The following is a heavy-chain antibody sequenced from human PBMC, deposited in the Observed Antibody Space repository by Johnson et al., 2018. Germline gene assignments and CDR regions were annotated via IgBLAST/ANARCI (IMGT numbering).Heavy chain of an antibody. D-gene: IGHD4-17*01. V-gene: IGHV3-33*01. CDR2: IWHDGGNK. CDR3: GAGDPHDY. Sequence: QVQLVQSGGGVVQPGRSLRLSCAASGFTFTNYGMHWVRQAPGKGLEWVAIIWHDGGNKYYADSVKGRFTISRDNSKNTVYLQMNSLRAEDTAVYSCGAGDPHDYWGQGTLVTVSS. CDR1: GFTFTNYG. J-gene: IGHJ4*02.